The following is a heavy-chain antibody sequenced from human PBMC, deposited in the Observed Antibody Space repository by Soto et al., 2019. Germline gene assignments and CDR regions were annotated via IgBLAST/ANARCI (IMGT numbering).Heavy chain of an antibody. CDR3: AKITYDFWSGSYPYYYYGMDV. Sequence: GGSVKGSCKGSGVTFSSYAFSWVGQAPGQGLGWMGGIIPIFGTANYAQKFQGRVTITADESTSTAYMELSSLRSEDTAVYYCAKITYDFWSGSYPYYYYGMDVWGQGTTVTVSS. J-gene: IGHJ6*02. D-gene: IGHD3-3*01. CDR1: GVTFSSYA. CDR2: IIPIFGTA. V-gene: IGHV1-69*13.